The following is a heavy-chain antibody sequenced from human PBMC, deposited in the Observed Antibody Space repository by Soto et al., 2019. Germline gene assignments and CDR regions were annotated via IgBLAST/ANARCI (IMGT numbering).Heavy chain of an antibody. D-gene: IGHD1-26*01. V-gene: IGHV3-21*01. J-gene: IGHJ4*02. Sequence: WGSLRLSCAASGFTFSSYSMNWVRQAPGKGLEWVSSISSSSSYIYYADSVKGRFTISRDNAKNSLYLQMNSLRAEDTAVYYCASSTGSTTDFDYWGQGTLVTV. CDR1: GFTFSSYS. CDR3: ASSTGSTTDFDY. CDR2: ISSSSSYI.